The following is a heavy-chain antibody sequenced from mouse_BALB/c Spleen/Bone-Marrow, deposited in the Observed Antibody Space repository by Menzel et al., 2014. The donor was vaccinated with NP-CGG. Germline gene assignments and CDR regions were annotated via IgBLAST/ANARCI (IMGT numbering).Heavy chain of an antibody. V-gene: IGHV1S34*01. CDR3: ARGDGYYVDFDY. Sequence: LVKTGASVKISCKASGYSLTGNYMHWVKQSHGKSLEWIGYISCYNGATSYNQKFKGKATFTVDTSSSSAYMQFNSLTSEDAAVYYCARGDGYYVDFDYWGQGTTLTVSS. CDR1: GYSLTGNY. CDR2: ISCYNGAT. J-gene: IGHJ2*01. D-gene: IGHD2-3*01.